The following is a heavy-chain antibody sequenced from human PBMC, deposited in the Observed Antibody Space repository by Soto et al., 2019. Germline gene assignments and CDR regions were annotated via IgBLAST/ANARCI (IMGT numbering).Heavy chain of an antibody. CDR3: TTALYIGIAAGYYYGMDV. CDR2: IKSKTDGGTT. D-gene: IGHD6-13*01. J-gene: IGHJ6*02. Sequence: EVQLVEPGGGLVKPGGSLRLSCAASGFTFSNAWMSWVRQAPGKGLEWVGRIKSKTDGGTTDYAAPVKGRFTISRDDSKNTLYLQMNSLKTEDTAVYYCTTALYIGIAAGYYYGMDVWGQGTTVTVSS. CDR1: GFTFSNAW. V-gene: IGHV3-15*01.